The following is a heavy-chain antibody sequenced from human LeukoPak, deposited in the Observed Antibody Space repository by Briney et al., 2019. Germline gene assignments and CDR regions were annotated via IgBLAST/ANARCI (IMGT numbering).Heavy chain of an antibody. Sequence: PGASLRLSCAASGFTFSGYAMSWVRQAPGKGLEWVSAISGSGGSTYYADSVKGRFTISRDNSKNTLYLQMNSLRAEDTAVYYCAKGRDTAMGLFDYWGQGTLVTVSS. CDR2: ISGSGGST. J-gene: IGHJ4*02. CDR3: AKGRDTAMGLFDY. D-gene: IGHD5-18*01. V-gene: IGHV3-23*01. CDR1: GFTFSGYA.